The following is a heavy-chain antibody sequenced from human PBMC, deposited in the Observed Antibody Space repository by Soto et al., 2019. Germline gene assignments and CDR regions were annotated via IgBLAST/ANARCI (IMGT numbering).Heavy chain of an antibody. CDR2: IKQDGSEK. J-gene: IGHJ3*02. Sequence: EVQLVESGGGLVQPGGSLRLSCAASGFTFSSYWMSWVRHAPGKGLEWVANIKQDGSEKYYVDSVKGRFTISRDNAKNSLYLQINSLRSEETAVYYCARDVEQSYYDLWSGYRHWEPAVDSWGQGTMVTVSS. V-gene: IGHV3-7*01. CDR3: ARDVEQSYYDLWSGYRHWEPAVDS. CDR1: GFTFSSYW. D-gene: IGHD3-3*01.